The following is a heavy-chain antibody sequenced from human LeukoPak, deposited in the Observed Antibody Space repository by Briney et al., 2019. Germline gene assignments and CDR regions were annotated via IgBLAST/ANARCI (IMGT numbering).Heavy chain of an antibody. CDR1: GYTFTSYG. CDR2: ISAYNGNT. Sequence: ASVKVSCKASGYTFTSYGISWVRQALGQGLEWMGWISAYNGNTNYAQKLQGRVTMTTDTSTSTAYMELRSLRSDDTAVYYCATKQWLVPFAYWGQGTLVTVSS. J-gene: IGHJ4*02. D-gene: IGHD6-19*01. CDR3: ATKQWLVPFAY. V-gene: IGHV1-18*01.